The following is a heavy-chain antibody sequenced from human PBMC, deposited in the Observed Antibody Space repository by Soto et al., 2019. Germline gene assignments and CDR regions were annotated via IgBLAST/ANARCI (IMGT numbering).Heavy chain of an antibody. D-gene: IGHD5-12*01. CDR1: GGSVSSEHYY. V-gene: IGHV4-61*03. J-gene: IGHJ4*02. CDR3: AGGTDGKKVAD. CDR2: FYYTGST. Sequence: QVQLQESGPGLVKSSETLSLTCTVSGGSVSSEHYYWNWIRQPPGKGLEWIGYFYYTGSTNYNPSLESRLTMSVDMSKNHFSLKLSSVTAADTAVYYCAGGTDGKKVADWGQGTLVTVSS.